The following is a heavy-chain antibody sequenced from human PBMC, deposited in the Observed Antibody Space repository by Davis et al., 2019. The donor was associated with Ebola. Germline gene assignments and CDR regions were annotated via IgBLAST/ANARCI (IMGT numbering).Heavy chain of an antibody. Sequence: ASVKVSCKASGYTFTSYAMHWVRQAPGQRLEWMGWINAGNGNTKYSQKFQGRVTITRDTSASTAYMELSSLRSEDTAVYYCASNHCSSTSCYNYYYYYMDVWGKGTTVTVSS. CDR2: INAGNGNT. CDR1: GYTFTSYA. V-gene: IGHV1-3*01. D-gene: IGHD2-2*02. J-gene: IGHJ6*03. CDR3: ASNHCSSTSCYNYYYYYMDV.